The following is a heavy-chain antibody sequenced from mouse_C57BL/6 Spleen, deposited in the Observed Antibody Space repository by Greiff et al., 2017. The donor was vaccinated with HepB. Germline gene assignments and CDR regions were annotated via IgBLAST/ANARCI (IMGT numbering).Heavy chain of an antibody. CDR3: ARDGGFTTVVADYFDY. D-gene: IGHD1-1*01. V-gene: IGHV5-4*01. J-gene: IGHJ2*01. CDR2: ISDGGSYT. CDR1: GFTFSSYA. Sequence: EVKLVESGGGLVKPGGSLKLSCAASGFTFSSYAMSWVRQTPEKRLEWVATISDGGSYTYYPDNVKGRFTISRDNAKNNLYLQMSHLKSEDTAMYYCARDGGFTTVVADYFDYWGQGTTLSVSS.